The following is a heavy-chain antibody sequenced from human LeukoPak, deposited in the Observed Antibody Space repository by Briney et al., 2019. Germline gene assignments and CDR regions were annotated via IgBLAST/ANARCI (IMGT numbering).Heavy chain of an antibody. CDR2: INHSGST. J-gene: IGHJ4*01. CDR1: GGSFSAYS. Sequence: SSETLSLTCAVYGGSFSAYSWNWIRQSPGKGLEWIGEINHSGSTNYNSSFKSRVTILVDTSKNQSSLKVNSVTAADTAVYYWACRGRLEGPISQGSGGQFDYWGQEPWSPSPQ. D-gene: IGHD3-16*01. CDR3: ACRGRLEGPISQGSGGQFDY. V-gene: IGHV4-34*01.